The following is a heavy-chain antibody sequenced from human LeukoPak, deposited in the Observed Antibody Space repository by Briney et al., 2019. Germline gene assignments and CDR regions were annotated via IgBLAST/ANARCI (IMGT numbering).Heavy chain of an antibody. J-gene: IGHJ4*02. CDR3: AREGGFYRPLDY. D-gene: IGHD6-25*01. CDR2: VHLDGRT. Sequence: SETLSLTCGVSGGSVSSTNWWTWIRPPPGKGLEWIGEVHLDGRTNFNPSLKSRLTMSVDLSENNVSLKLTSVTAADTAVYYCAREGGFYRPLDYSGQGTLVTVSS. V-gene: IGHV4-4*02. CDR1: GGSVSSTNW.